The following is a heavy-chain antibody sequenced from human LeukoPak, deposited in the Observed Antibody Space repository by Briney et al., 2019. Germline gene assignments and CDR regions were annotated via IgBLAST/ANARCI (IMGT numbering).Heavy chain of an antibody. CDR1: GFTFSSYS. Sequence: GGSLRLSCAASGFTFSSYSMNWVRQAPGKGLEWVSYISSSSSTIYYADSVKGRFTISRDNAKNSLYLQMNSLRAEDTAVYYCARGPRGYEIPNDYVGNWFDPGAREPWSPSPQ. D-gene: IGHD5-12*01. J-gene: IGHJ5*02. CDR2: ISSSSSTI. V-gene: IGHV3-48*04. CDR3: ARGPRGYEIPNDYVGNWFDP.